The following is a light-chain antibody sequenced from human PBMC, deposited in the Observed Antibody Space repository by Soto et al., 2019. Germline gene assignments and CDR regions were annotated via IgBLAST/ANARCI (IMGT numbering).Light chain of an antibody. V-gene: IGLV2-23*01. CDR1: NNDIGNYDL. J-gene: IGLJ1*01. CDR3: CSYAGTSAPYV. CDR2: AGS. Sequence: QSVLTQPASVSGSPGQSITISCSGTNNDIGNYDLVSWYQYHPDKAPKLIIYAGSKRPSGVSTRFSGSKSDNTASLTISGLQAEDEDDYYCCSYAGTSAPYVFGSGTKLTVL.